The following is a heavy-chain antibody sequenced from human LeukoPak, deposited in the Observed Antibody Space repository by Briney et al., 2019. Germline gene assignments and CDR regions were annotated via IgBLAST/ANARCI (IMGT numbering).Heavy chain of an antibody. Sequence: PSETLSLTCTVSGGSISSYYWSWIRQPPGKGLEWIGYIYYSGSTNYNPSLKSRVTISVDTSKNQFSLKLSSVTAADTAVYYCARDIPDYYDSSGYVLRRAFGIWGQGTMVAVSS. J-gene: IGHJ3*02. CDR1: GGSISSYY. D-gene: IGHD3-22*01. CDR2: IYYSGST. V-gene: IGHV4-59*01. CDR3: ARDIPDYYDSSGYVLRRAFGI.